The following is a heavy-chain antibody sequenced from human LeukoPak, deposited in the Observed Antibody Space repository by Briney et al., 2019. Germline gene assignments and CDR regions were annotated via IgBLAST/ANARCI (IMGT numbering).Heavy chain of an antibody. CDR1: GGSFSGYY. D-gene: IGHD3-3*01. Sequence: SETLSLTRAVYGGSFSGYYWSWIRQPPGKGLEWIGELNQSGSTNYNPSLKSRATISVDTSKNLFSLKLSSVTAADTAVYYCARVVGVVIRYYHYYMDVWGKGTTVTVSS. J-gene: IGHJ6*03. V-gene: IGHV4-34*01. CDR3: ARVVGVVIRYYHYYMDV. CDR2: LNQSGST.